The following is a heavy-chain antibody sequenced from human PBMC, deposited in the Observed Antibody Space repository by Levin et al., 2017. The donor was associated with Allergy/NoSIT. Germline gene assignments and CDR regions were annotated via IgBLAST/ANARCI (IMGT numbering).Heavy chain of an antibody. J-gene: IGHJ4*02. V-gene: IGHV3-30*18. CDR3: AKDGRGYYDSSGYYPIDY. D-gene: IGHD3-22*01. Sequence: PGGSLRLSCAASGFTFSSYGMHWVRQAPGKGLEWVAVISYDGSNKYYADSVKGRFTISRDNSKNTLYLQMNSLRAEDTAVYYCAKDGRGYYDSSGYYPIDYWGQGTLVTVSS. CDR2: ISYDGSNK. CDR1: GFTFSSYG.